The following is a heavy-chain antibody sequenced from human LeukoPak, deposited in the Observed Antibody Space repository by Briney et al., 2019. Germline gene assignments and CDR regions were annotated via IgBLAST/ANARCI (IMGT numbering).Heavy chain of an antibody. CDR1: GFTVSSNY. Sequence: GGSLRLSCAASGFTVSSNYMSWVRQAPGKGLEWVSVIYSGGSTYYADSVKGRFTISRDNSKNTLYLQMNSLRAEDTAVYYCARDYGSGSSYYFDYWGQGTLVTVSS. CDR3: ARDYGSGSSYYFDY. D-gene: IGHD3-10*01. J-gene: IGHJ4*02. V-gene: IGHV3-53*01. CDR2: IYSGGST.